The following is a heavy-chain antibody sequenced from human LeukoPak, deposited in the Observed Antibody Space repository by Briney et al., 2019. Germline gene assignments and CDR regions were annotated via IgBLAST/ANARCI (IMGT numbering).Heavy chain of an antibody. Sequence: GGSLRLSCAASGFTFSRYWMHWVRQAPGKGLVWVSRINSDGRSTNFADSVKGRFTISRDNAKNTLYLQMNSLRAEDTAVYYCAREMVGPTGFNYWGQGTLVTVPS. D-gene: IGHD1-26*01. CDR3: AREMVGPTGFNY. CDR2: INSDGRST. CDR1: GFTFSRYW. J-gene: IGHJ4*02. V-gene: IGHV3-74*01.